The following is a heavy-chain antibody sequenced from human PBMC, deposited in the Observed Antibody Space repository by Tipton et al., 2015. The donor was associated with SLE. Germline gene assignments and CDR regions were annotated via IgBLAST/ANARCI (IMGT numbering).Heavy chain of an antibody. J-gene: IGHJ4*01. D-gene: IGHD6-19*01. V-gene: IGHV3-23*01. Sequence: SLRLSCAASGFTFSTSAMTWVRQTPGKGLEWVSSISGGSSITYYADSVQGRFTISRDNSKNTLYLQMNSLRAEDTAVYYCARGAVAGSAYFDYWGQGTLVTVSS. CDR3: ARGAVAGSAYFDY. CDR1: GFTFSTSA. CDR2: ISGGSSIT.